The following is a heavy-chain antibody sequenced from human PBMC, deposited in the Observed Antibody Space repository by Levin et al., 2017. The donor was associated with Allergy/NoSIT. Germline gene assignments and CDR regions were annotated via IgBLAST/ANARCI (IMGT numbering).Heavy chain of an antibody. J-gene: IGHJ4*02. Sequence: GGSLRLSCEASGFTFGTYAMHWVRQAPGKGLEWVAVVSSTGDITVYSDSMKGRFTISRDNAKNTLYLQMHSLGVEDTAVYYCAKSHSLSGRHFGDWGQGTLVTVSS. D-gene: IGHD1-26*01. CDR1: GFTFGTYA. CDR3: AKSHSLSGRHFGD. CDR2: VSSTGDIT. V-gene: IGHV3-30-3*02.